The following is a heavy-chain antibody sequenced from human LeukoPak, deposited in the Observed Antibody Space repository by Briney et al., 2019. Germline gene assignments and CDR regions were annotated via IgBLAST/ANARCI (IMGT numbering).Heavy chain of an antibody. Sequence: GGSLRLSCAASGFTFSDYYMSWIRQAPGKGLEWVSYISSSGSTTLYADSVKGRFTISRDNANNSLYLQMNSLRAEDTSVYYCARYAITFGGVIDHFDYWGQGTLVTVSS. CDR2: ISSSGSTT. V-gene: IGHV3-11*04. D-gene: IGHD3-16*02. J-gene: IGHJ4*02. CDR3: ARYAITFGGVIDHFDY. CDR1: GFTFSDYY.